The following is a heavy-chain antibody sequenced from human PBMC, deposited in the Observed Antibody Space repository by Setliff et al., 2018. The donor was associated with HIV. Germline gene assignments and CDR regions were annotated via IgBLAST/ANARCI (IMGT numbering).Heavy chain of an antibody. D-gene: IGHD6-19*01. CDR1: GYTFTDYY. CDR3: ARDRVAGNIDY. V-gene: IGHV1-2*02. CDR2: IYPNTGGT. Sequence: GASVKVSCKASGYTFTDYYIHWVRQAPGQGLEWIGWIYPNTGGTNYAQKFQGRVTMTRDTSTSTVYMELSSLRSEDTAVYYCARDRVAGNIDYWGQGTLVTVSS. J-gene: IGHJ4*02.